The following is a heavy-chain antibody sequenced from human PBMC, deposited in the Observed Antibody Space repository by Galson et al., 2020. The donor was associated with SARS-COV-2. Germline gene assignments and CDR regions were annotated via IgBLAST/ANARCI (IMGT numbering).Heavy chain of an antibody. CDR2: ISTSSSYT. Sequence: GESLKISCAASGFHFSTYSMNWVRLAPGKGLEWVSSISTSSSYTYYVDSVKGRFSISRDNPRNYLYLQMNSLRAEDTAVYYCARDEGIRGYNYGRLYYGMDVWGQGTTVTVSS. CDR1: GFHFSTYS. J-gene: IGHJ6*02. D-gene: IGHD5-18*01. V-gene: IGHV3-21*01. CDR3: ARDEGIRGYNYGRLYYGMDV.